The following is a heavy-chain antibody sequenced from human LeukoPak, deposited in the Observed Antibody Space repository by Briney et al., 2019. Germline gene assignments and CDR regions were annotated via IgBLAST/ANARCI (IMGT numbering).Heavy chain of an antibody. CDR3: ARDIGVVVPAAISNYFDY. D-gene: IGHD2-2*02. J-gene: IGHJ4*02. CDR1: GYTFTSYG. Sequence: ASVKVSCKASGYTFTSYGISWVRQAPGQGLEWMGWISAYNGNTNYAQKLQGRVTMTTDTSTSTAYMELRSLRSDDTAVYYCARDIGVVVPAAISNYFDYWGQGTLVTVSS. V-gene: IGHV1-18*01. CDR2: ISAYNGNT.